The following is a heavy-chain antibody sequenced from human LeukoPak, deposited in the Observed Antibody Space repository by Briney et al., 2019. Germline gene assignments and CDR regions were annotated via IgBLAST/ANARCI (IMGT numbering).Heavy chain of an antibody. V-gene: IGHV1-8*03. CDR3: ARILYYYGSGSSDSDAFDI. J-gene: IGHJ3*02. Sequence: ASVKVSCKASGYTFTSYDINWVRQATGQGLEWMGWMNPNSGNTGYAQKFQGRVTITRNTSISTAYMELSSLRSEDTAVYYCARILYYYGSGSSDSDAFDIWGQGTMVTVSS. CDR2: MNPNSGNT. D-gene: IGHD3-10*01. CDR1: GYTFTSYD.